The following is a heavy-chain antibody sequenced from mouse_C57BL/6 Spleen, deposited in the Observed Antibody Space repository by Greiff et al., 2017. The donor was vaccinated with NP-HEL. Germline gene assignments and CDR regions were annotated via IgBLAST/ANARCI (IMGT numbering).Heavy chain of an antibody. CDR1: GYSFTGYY. Sequence: VQLQQSGPELVKPGASVKISCKASGYSFTGYYMNWVKQSPEKSLEWIGEINPSTGGTTYNQKFKAKATLTVDKSSSTASMQLKSLTSEDSAVYYCARSSQPAWFAYWGHGTLVTVSA. CDR3: ARSSQPAWFAY. V-gene: IGHV1-42*01. D-gene: IGHD6-1*01. CDR2: INPSTGGT. J-gene: IGHJ3*01.